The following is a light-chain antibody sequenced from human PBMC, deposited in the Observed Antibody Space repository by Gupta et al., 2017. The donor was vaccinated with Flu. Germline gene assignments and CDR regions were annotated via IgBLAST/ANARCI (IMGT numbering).Light chain of an antibody. CDR2: DAF. CDR1: QSFSSNL. V-gene: IGKV3D-20*01. J-gene: IGKJ2*02. Sequence: VLTQSPATLSLSPGERATLSCGASQSFSSNLLAWYQQKPGLAPRLIIYDAFNRTAGTPDRFSGSGSGTDFTLTISRLEPEDFAVYYCQQYVGSPPWTFGQGTKLEI. CDR3: QQYVGSPPWT.